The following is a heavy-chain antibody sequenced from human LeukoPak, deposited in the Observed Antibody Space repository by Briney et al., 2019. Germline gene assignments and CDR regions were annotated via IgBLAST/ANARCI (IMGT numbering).Heavy chain of an antibody. D-gene: IGHD4-17*01. CDR1: GGSISSGGYS. Sequence: SQTLSLTCAVSGGSISSGGYSWSWIRQPPGKGLEWIGYIYHSGSTYYNPSLKSRVTISVDRSKNQFSLRLSSVTAADTAVYFCARCYGDFEFDYWGQGTLVTVSS. V-gene: IGHV4-30-2*01. CDR2: IYHSGST. J-gene: IGHJ4*02. CDR3: ARCYGDFEFDY.